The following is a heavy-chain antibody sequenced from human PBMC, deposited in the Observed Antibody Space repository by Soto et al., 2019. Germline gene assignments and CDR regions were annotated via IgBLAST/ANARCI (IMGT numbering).Heavy chain of an antibody. Sequence: GGSLRLSCAASGFTFSSYSMNWVRQAPGKGLEWVSSISSSSSYIYYADSVKGRFTISRDNAKNSLYLQMNSLRAEDTAVYYCARDYGCSSTSCYARGYSYGASDYWGQGTLVTVSS. D-gene: IGHD2-2*01. CDR3: ARDYGCSSTSCYARGYSYGASDY. CDR1: GFTFSSYS. J-gene: IGHJ4*02. CDR2: ISSSSSYI. V-gene: IGHV3-21*01.